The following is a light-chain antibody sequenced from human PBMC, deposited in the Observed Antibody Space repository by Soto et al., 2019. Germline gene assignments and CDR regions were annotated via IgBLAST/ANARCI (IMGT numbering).Light chain of an antibody. CDR2: KAS. CDR1: QSISSW. J-gene: IGKJ1*01. Sequence: DIQMTQSPSTLXXSVXXXXTXXCRASQSISSWLAWYQQKPGKAPKLLIYKASSLESGVPSRFSGSGSGTEFTLTISSLQPDDFATYYCQQYNSYPWTXGQGTKVEIE. V-gene: IGKV1-5*03. CDR3: QQYNSYPWT.